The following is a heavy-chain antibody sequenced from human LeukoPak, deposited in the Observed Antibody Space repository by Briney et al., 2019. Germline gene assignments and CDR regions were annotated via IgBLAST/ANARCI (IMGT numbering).Heavy chain of an antibody. CDR1: GGSISSYY. Sequence: SETLSLTCTVSGGSISSYYWSWIRQPPGKGLEWIGYIYYSGSTNYNPSLKSRVTISVDTSKNQFSLKLSSVTAADTAVYYCARDLNYGDYGWFDYWGQGTLVTVSS. CDR3: ARDLNYGDYGWFDY. V-gene: IGHV4-59*01. J-gene: IGHJ4*02. CDR2: IYYSGST. D-gene: IGHD4-17*01.